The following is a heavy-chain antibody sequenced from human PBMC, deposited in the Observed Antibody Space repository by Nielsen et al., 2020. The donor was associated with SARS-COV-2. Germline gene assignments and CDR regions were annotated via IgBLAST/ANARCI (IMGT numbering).Heavy chain of an antibody. CDR1: GFTVSSNY. CDR3: ARDIWGSYRYPDY. CDR2: IYSCGST. V-gene: IGHV3-66*03. J-gene: IGHJ4*02. D-gene: IGHD3-16*02. Sequence: GSLRLSCAASGFTVSSNYMSWVRQAPGKGLEWVSVIYSCGSTYYADSVKGRFTISRDNSKNTLYLQMNSLRAEDTAVYYCARDIWGSYRYPDYWGQGTLVTVSS.